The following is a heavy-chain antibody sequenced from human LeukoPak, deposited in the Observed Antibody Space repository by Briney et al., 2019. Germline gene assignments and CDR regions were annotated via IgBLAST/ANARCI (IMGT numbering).Heavy chain of an antibody. CDR1: GGTFSSYA. Sequence: SVKVSCKASGGTFSSYAISWVRQAPGQGLEWMGGIIPIFGTANYAQKFQGRVTITTDESTSTAYMELSSLRSEDTAVYYCARDTPAYYYDSSGYISFDYWGQGTLVTVSS. CDR2: IIPIFGTA. V-gene: IGHV1-69*05. J-gene: IGHJ4*02. D-gene: IGHD3-22*01. CDR3: ARDTPAYYYDSSGYISFDY.